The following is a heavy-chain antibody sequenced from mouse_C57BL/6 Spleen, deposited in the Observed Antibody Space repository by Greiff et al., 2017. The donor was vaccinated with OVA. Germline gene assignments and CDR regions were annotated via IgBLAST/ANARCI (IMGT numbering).Heavy chain of an antibody. CDR1: GYTFTSYW. Sequence: QVQLQQSGAELVKPGASVKMSCKASGYTFTSYWITWVKQRPGQGLEWIGDIYPGSGSTNYNEKFKSKATLTVDTSSSTAYMQLSSLTSEDSAVYYCDLYYDYDREFAYWGQGTLVTVSA. V-gene: IGHV1-55*01. CDR3: DLYYDYDREFAY. D-gene: IGHD2-4*01. J-gene: IGHJ3*01. CDR2: IYPGSGST.